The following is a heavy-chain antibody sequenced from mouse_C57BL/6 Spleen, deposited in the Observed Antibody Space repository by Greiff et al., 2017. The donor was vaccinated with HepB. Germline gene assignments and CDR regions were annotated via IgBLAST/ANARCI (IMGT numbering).Heavy chain of an antibody. CDR1: GYAFSSSW. Sequence: VQLQQSGPELVKPGASVKISCKASGYAFSSSWMNWVKQRPGKGLEWIGRIYPGDGDTNYNGKFKGKATLTADKSSSTAYMQLSSLTSEDSAVYFCARITTVVATYAMDYWGQGTSVTVSS. J-gene: IGHJ4*01. D-gene: IGHD1-1*01. CDR2: IYPGDGDT. V-gene: IGHV1-82*01. CDR3: ARITTVVATYAMDY.